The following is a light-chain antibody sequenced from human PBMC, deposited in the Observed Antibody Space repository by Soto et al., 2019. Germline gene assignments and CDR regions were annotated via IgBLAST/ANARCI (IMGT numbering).Light chain of an antibody. CDR1: SSNIGAGYD. CDR2: GNS. V-gene: IGLV1-40*01. Sequence: QSVLTQPPSVSGAPGQRVTISCTGSSSNIGAGYDVHWYQQLPGTAPKLLIYGNSNRPSGVPDRFPGSKSGTSASLAITGLQAEDEADCYCQSYDSSLSGYVFGTGTKVTVL. CDR3: QSYDSSLSGYV. J-gene: IGLJ1*01.